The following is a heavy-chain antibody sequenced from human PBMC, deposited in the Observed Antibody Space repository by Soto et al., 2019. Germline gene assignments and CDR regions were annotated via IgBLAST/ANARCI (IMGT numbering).Heavy chain of an antibody. V-gene: IGHV5-51*01. J-gene: IGHJ3*02. CDR2: IYPGDSDT. D-gene: IGHD3-22*01. Sequence: GESLKISGKGSGYSFTSYWIGWVRQMPGKGLEWMGIIYPGDSDTRYSPSFQGQVTFSADKSISTAYLQWSSLKAADTALYYCARHVGTYDSTGYYPDAFDIWGQGTMVTVSS. CDR1: GYSFTSYW. CDR3: ARHVGTYDSTGYYPDAFDI.